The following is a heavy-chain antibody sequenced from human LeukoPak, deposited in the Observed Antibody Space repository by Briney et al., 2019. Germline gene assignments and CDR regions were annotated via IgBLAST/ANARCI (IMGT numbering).Heavy chain of an antibody. Sequence: GASVKVSCKASGYTFTSYDINWVRQATGQGLEWMGWINPNSGGTNYAQKFQGRVTMTRDTSISTAYMELSRLRSDDTAVYYCARGQGNGDYAAGWGQGTLVTVSS. J-gene: IGHJ4*02. CDR3: ARGQGNGDYAAG. V-gene: IGHV1-2*02. CDR2: INPNSGGT. D-gene: IGHD4-17*01. CDR1: GYTFTSYD.